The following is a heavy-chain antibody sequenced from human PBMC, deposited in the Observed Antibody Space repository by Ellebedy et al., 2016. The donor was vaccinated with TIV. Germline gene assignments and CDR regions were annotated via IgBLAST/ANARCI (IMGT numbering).Heavy chain of an antibody. CDR1: RNDFTNSW. CDR2: IYPGDSTS. V-gene: IGHV5-51*01. Sequence: GESLKISCKFSRNDFTNSWIAWVRQMPGKGLEWMALIYPGDSTSMYSPSFQGQVTISADRSTTAYLQWSSLKASDSAMYYCARREKIVGAPFDSWGPGTLVTVS. CDR3: ARREKIVGAPFDS. D-gene: IGHD1-26*01. J-gene: IGHJ4*02.